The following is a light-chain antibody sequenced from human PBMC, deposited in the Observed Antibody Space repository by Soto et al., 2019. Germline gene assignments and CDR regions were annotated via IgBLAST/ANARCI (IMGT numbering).Light chain of an antibody. Sequence: QSVLTQPASVSGSPGQSITISCTGTSSDVGGYNYVSWYQQHSGKAPKLMIYDDSNRPSGVSNRFSGSKSGNTASLTISGLQAEDEADYYCGSYASSSTLYVFGTGTKVTVL. CDR1: SSDVGGYNY. J-gene: IGLJ1*01. CDR2: DDS. V-gene: IGLV2-14*01. CDR3: GSYASSSTLYV.